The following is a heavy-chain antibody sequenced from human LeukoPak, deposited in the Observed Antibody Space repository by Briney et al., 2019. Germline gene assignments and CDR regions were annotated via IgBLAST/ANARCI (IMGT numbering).Heavy chain of an antibody. CDR3: VTYNWEYEADY. CDR1: GFTFSKYW. Sequence: PGGSLRLSCAASGFTFSKYWMYWVRQVPGKGLVWPSRISGDGRNTNYADSVRGRFTVSRDNAKNTLYLQMNNLRPEDTATYYCVTYNWEYEADYWGQGTLVTVSS. J-gene: IGHJ4*02. CDR2: ISGDGRNT. V-gene: IGHV3-74*01. D-gene: IGHD1-20*01.